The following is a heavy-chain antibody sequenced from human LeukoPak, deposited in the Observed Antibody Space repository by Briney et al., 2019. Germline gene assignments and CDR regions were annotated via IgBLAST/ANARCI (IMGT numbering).Heavy chain of an antibody. Sequence: PGGSLRLSCAASGFTVSSNYMSWVRQAQGKGLERVSVIYSGGSTYYADSVKGRFTISRDNSKNTLYLQMNSLRAEDTAVYYCARSIAAAGTIDYWGQGTLVTVSS. CDR3: ARSIAAAGTIDY. CDR2: IYSGGST. CDR1: GFTVSSNY. D-gene: IGHD6-13*01. J-gene: IGHJ4*02. V-gene: IGHV3-66*01.